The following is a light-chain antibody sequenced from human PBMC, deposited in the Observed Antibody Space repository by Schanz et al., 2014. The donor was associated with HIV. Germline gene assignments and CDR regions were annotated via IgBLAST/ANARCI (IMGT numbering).Light chain of an antibody. J-gene: IGLJ3*02. CDR1: SSDVGGYNY. V-gene: IGLV2-11*01. Sequence: QSALTQPASVSGSPGQSITISCTGTSSDVGGYNYVSWYQQHPGKAPKLMIYDVSKRPSGVPDRFSGSKSDNTASLTISGLQVEDEADYYCQSYDDRLSGSRVFGGGTKLTVL. CDR2: DVS. CDR3: QSYDDRLSGSRV.